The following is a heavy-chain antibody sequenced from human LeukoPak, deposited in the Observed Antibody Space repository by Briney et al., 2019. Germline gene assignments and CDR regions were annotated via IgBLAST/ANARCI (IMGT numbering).Heavy chain of an antibody. CDR3: ARLGGETTRYDL. V-gene: IGHV3-7*01. Sequence: GRSLRLSCAASGFTFRNYWMSWVRQAPGRGLDWVATIKQDGILKHYADSVKGRFTISRDNAGNSLYLQMDSLRVDDTAVYYCARLGGETTRYDLWGQGALVTVSS. D-gene: IGHD4-11*01. CDR1: GFTFRNYW. J-gene: IGHJ4*02. CDR2: IKQDGILK.